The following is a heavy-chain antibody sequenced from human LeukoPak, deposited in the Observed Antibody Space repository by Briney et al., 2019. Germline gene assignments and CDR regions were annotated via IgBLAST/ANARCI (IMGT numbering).Heavy chain of an antibody. Sequence: GESLKISCQGSGYSFTNYWIGWVRQMPGRGLEWIGNIYPGDSDTKYHPSLEGQVTISADRSINTAYLQWSGLKAADTGIYFCARGASGYSSNRYPVPSDFWGQGTLVTVSS. V-gene: IGHV5-51*01. CDR2: IYPGDSDT. D-gene: IGHD6-13*01. CDR1: GYSFTNYW. CDR3: ARGASGYSSNRYPVPSDF. J-gene: IGHJ4*02.